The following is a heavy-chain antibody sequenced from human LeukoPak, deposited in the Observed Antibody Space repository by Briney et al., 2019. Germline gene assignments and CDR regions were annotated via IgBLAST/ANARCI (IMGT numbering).Heavy chain of an antibody. J-gene: IGHJ4*02. D-gene: IGHD3-22*01. V-gene: IGHV3-11*01. Sequence: GGSLRLSCAASGLTFSAYYMGWIRQAPGEGRGWVSYISSGGSTISYADSVKGRFTISRDNAKNSLYLQMNSLRAEDTAVYYCARDDSSGYYGIDYWGQGTLVTVSS. CDR2: ISSGGSTI. CDR1: GLTFSAYY. CDR3: ARDDSSGYYGIDY.